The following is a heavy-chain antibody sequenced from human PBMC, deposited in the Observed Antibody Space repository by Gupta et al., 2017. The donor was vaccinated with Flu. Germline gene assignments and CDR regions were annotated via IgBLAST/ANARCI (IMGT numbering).Heavy chain of an antibody. CDR3: ARLTAYHYYYGMDV. J-gene: IGHJ6*02. CDR1: GLTFSRYD. CDR2: ISSSGSTI. V-gene: IGHV3-48*03. Sequence: EVQLVESGGGLVQPGGSLRLSCAASGLTFSRYDMNWVLQAPGKGLEWVSYISSSGSTIYYADSVKGRFTISRDNAKNSLYLQMNSLRAEDTAVYYCARLTAYHYYYGMDVWGQGTTVTVSS. D-gene: IGHD5-18*01.